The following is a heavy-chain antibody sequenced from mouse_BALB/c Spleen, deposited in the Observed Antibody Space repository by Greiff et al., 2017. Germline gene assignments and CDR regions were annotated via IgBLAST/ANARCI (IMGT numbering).Heavy chain of an antibody. V-gene: IGHV2-9*02. Sequence: QVQLKQSGPGLVAPSQSLSITCTVSGFSLTSYGVHWVRQPPGKGLEWLGVIWAGGSTNYNSALMSRLSISKDNSKSQVFLKMNSLQTDDTAMYYCAREARGRGNYWYFDVWGAGTTVTVSS. CDR2: IWAGGST. J-gene: IGHJ1*01. CDR3: AREARGRGNYWYFDV. CDR1: GFSLTSYG. D-gene: IGHD1-1*01.